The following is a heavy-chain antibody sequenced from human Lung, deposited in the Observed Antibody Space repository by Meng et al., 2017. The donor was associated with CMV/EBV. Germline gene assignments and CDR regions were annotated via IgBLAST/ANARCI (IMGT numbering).Heavy chain of an antibody. Sequence: TVSGGPFSRSYYYWGWIRQPPGKGLEWIGNIYYSGNTYYNPSLKSRVTISVDTSKNQFSLKLSSVTAADTAVYYCARHARGSLFYFDYWGQGTLVTVSS. CDR1: GGPFSRSYYY. CDR2: IYYSGNT. J-gene: IGHJ4*02. CDR3: ARHARGSLFYFDY. D-gene: IGHD5-12*01. V-gene: IGHV4-39*01.